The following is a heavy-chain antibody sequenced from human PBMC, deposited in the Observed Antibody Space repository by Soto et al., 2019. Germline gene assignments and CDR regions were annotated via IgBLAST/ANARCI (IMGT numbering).Heavy chain of an antibody. Sequence: PSETLSLTCAVYGGSVSRGNYYWSWIRQPPGKGLEWIGDMCHRGGTHFNPSLKSRVTISVDTSKNQFSLKLSSVTAADTAVYYCARTVLGFGELPSHFDYWGQGTLVTVSS. J-gene: IGHJ4*02. D-gene: IGHD3-10*01. CDR1: GGSVSRGNYY. CDR2: MCHRGGT. V-gene: IGHV4-61*01. CDR3: ARTVLGFGELPSHFDY.